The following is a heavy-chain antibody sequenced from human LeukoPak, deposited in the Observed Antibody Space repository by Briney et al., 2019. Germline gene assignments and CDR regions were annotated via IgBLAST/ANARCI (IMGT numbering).Heavy chain of an antibody. CDR3: VRHTGSFPLGGMDV. D-gene: IGHD1-26*01. CDR2: ITNDGSST. Sequence: GGSLRLSCAASGLTFSSHWMHWVRQAPGKGLVWVSRITNDGSSTTYADSVKGRFTISRDNAKNMLYLQVNSLRVEDTAVYYCVRHTGSFPLGGMDVWGQGTTVTVSS. J-gene: IGHJ6*02. V-gene: IGHV3-74*01. CDR1: GLTFSSHW.